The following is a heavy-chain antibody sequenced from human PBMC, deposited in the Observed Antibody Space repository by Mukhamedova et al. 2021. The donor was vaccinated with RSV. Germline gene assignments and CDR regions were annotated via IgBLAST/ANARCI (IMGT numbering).Heavy chain of an antibody. J-gene: IGHJ4*02. CDR3: VRDDGDYAYDY. D-gene: IGHD4-17*01. CDR2: ISSNGADT. Sequence: HWVRQAPGKGLEYVSAISSNGADTYYADSVKGRFTISRDNSKNTLDLPMTSLRAEDTAVYYCVRDDGDYAYDYWGQGIPVTVSS. V-gene: IGHV3-64D*06.